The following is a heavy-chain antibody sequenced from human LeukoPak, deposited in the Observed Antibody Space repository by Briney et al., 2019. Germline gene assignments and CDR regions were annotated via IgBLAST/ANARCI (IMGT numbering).Heavy chain of an antibody. CDR2: ISAYNGNT. J-gene: IGHJ3*02. D-gene: IGHD6-19*01. CDR3: ARDRQWLVLGDAFDI. Sequence: ASVKVSCKASGYTFTSYGISWVRQAPGQGLEWMGWISAYNGNTNYAQKLQGRVTMTTDTSTSTAYVELRSLRSDDTAVYYCARDRQWLVLGDAFDIWGQGTMVTVSS. CDR1: GYTFTSYG. V-gene: IGHV1-18*01.